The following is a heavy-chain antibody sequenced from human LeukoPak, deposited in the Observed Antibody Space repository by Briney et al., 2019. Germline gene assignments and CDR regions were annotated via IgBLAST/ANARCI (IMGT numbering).Heavy chain of an antibody. J-gene: IGHJ5*02. D-gene: IGHD6-19*01. V-gene: IGHV4-4*07. CDR1: GDSISRYY. Sequence: SETLSLTCTVSGDSISRYYWSWIRQPAGKGLEWIGRIYNGGIITYNPSLKSRVTMSIDTSNNQFSLRLRFVTAADTAVYYCARGRAAVAGTASWWFDPWGQGTLVTVSS. CDR2: IYNGGII. CDR3: ARGRAAVAGTASWWFDP.